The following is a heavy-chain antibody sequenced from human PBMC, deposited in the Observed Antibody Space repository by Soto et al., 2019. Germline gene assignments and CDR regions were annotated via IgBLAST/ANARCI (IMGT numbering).Heavy chain of an antibody. CDR1: GFTFSDYA. CDR3: AKGGRQWLVTSDFNY. Sequence: VQLVESGGGVVQPGRSLRLSCAASGFTFSDYAMHWVRQAPGKGLEWVAVVSHDGRNTHYADSVKGRFTISRDSSXXTVSLAMTSLRAEDTAVYYCAKGGRQWLVTSDFNYWGQGALVTVSS. D-gene: IGHD6-19*01. J-gene: IGHJ4*02. CDR2: VSHDGRNT. V-gene: IGHV3-30*18.